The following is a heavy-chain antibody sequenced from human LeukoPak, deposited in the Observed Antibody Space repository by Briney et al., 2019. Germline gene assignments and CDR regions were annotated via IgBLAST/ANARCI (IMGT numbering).Heavy chain of an antibody. CDR2: KSYDGSNK. V-gene: IGHV3-30-3*01. CDR3: ARDIRGSGNYGWFDP. D-gene: IGHD3-10*01. J-gene: IGHJ5*02. Sequence: GGSLRLSCAASGFTFSSYAMHGVRQAPGKALEWVEVKSYDGSNKYYADSVKGRFTISRDNSNNTLYLQMNSLRAEDTAIYSCARDIRGSGNYGWFDPWGQGTLVTVSS. CDR1: GFTFSSYA.